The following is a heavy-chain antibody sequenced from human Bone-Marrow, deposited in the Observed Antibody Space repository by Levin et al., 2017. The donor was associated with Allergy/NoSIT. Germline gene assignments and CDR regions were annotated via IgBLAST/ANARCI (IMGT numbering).Heavy chain of an antibody. CDR1: GFTFSSYS. CDR3: ARALITIFGVVRLGY. Sequence: GGSLRLSCAASGFTFSSYSMNWVRQAPGKGLEWVSSISSSSSYIYYADSVKGRFTISRDNAKNSLYLQMNSLRAEDTAVYYCARALITIFGVVRLGYWGQGTLVTVSS. D-gene: IGHD3-3*01. CDR2: ISSSSSYI. J-gene: IGHJ4*02. V-gene: IGHV3-21*01.